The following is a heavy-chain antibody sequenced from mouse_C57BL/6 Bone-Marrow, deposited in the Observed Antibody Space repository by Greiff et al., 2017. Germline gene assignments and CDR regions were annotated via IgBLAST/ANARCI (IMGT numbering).Heavy chain of an antibody. CDR3: ARGAMGY. Sequence: FQLQQSGPELVKPGASVKIPCKASGYTFTDYNMDWVKQSHGKSLEWIGDINPNNVGTIYNQKFKGKATLTVDKSSSTAYMELRSLTSEDTAVYYCARGAMGYWGQGTSVTVSS. CDR1: GYTFTDYN. CDR2: INPNNVGT. V-gene: IGHV1-18*01. J-gene: IGHJ4*01.